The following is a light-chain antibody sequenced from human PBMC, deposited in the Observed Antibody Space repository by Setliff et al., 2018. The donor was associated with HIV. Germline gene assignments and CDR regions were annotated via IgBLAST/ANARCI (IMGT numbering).Light chain of an antibody. J-gene: IGLJ2*01. CDR1: SSDVGAYKY. CDR3: SSYTSSSTPV. Sequence: QSVLAQPASVSGSPGQSITVSCTGTSSDVGAYKYVSWYQQHPGKVPKLLIYDVTNRASGVSNRFSGSKSGNTASLTISGLQAEDEADYYCSSYTSSSTPVFGGGTKLTVL. CDR2: DVT. V-gene: IGLV2-14*03.